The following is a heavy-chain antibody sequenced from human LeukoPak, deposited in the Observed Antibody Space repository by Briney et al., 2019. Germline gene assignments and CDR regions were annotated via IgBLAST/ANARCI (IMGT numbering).Heavy chain of an antibody. CDR2: ISYDGSNK. V-gene: IGHV3-30-3*01. CDR1: GFTFSSYA. D-gene: IGHD3-3*01. Sequence: QTGGSLRLSCAASGFTFSSYAMHWVRQAPGKGLEWVAVISYDGSNKYYADSVKGRFTISRDNSKNTLYLQMNSLRAEDTAVYYCARDRGKFWSGYRHDAFDIWGQGTMVTVSS. J-gene: IGHJ3*02. CDR3: ARDRGKFWSGYRHDAFDI.